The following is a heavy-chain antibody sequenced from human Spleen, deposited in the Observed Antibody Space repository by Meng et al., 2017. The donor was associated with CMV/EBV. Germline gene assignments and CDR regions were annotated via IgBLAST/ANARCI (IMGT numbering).Heavy chain of an antibody. Sequence: GESLKISCAASGFTFSDYYMTWIRQAPGKGLEWVSYISSSGSTIYYADSVKGRFTISRDNAKNSLYLQMNSLRAEDTAVYYCVRDNDFWSFDMWGQGTMVTVSS. CDR2: ISSSGSTI. J-gene: IGHJ3*02. D-gene: IGHD3-3*01. CDR1: GFTFSDYY. V-gene: IGHV3-11*01. CDR3: VRDNDFWSFDM.